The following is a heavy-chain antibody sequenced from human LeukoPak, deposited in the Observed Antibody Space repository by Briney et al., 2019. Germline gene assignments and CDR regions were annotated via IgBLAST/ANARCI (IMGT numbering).Heavy chain of an antibody. D-gene: IGHD6-19*01. CDR1: GGSIRSYY. CDR2: IYYSGST. V-gene: IGHV4-59*01. Sequence: SETLSLTCTVSGGSIRSYYWSWIRQPPGKGRDWIGYIYYSGSTNSNPSLKSRVTISVDASKNQFSLKLSSVTAADTAVYYCARIAVAGTNYYYYGMDVWGQGTTVTVSS. J-gene: IGHJ6*02. CDR3: ARIAVAGTNYYYYGMDV.